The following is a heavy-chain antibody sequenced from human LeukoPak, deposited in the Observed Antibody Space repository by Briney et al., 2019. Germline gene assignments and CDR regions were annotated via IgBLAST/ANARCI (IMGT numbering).Heavy chain of an antibody. D-gene: IGHD6-13*01. Sequence: SETLSLTCAVYGGSFSGYYWSWIRQPPGKGLEWIGEINHSGSTNYNPSLKSRVTISVDTSKNQFSLKLSSVTAADTAVYYCARGFRDRAAGANYYYYGMDVWGQGTTVTVSS. CDR3: ARGFRDRAAGANYYYYGMDV. CDR2: INHSGST. CDR1: GGSFSGYY. J-gene: IGHJ6*02. V-gene: IGHV4-34*01.